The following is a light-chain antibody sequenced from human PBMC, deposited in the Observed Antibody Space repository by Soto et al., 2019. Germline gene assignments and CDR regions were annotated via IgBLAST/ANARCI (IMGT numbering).Light chain of an antibody. CDR2: EVS. V-gene: IGLV2-14*01. J-gene: IGLJ1*01. CDR3: SSFTSTTTFYV. Sequence: QSALTQPASVSGSPGQSITISCTGTSSDFGRYNYVSLYQQYPGKAPKLIIYEVSDRPSGVSDRFSGSKSDNTASLTISGLQAEDEADYYCSSFTSTTTFYVFGTGTKVTVL. CDR1: SSDFGRYNY.